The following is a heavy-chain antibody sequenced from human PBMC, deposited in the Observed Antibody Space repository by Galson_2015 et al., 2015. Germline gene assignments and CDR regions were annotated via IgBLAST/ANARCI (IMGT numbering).Heavy chain of an antibody. V-gene: IGHV3-7*01. D-gene: IGHD3-10*01. CDR1: GFTFSSYW. Sequence: SLRLSCAASGFTFSSYWMSWVRQAPGKGLEWVANIKQDGSEKYYVDSVKGRFTISRDNAKNSLYLQMNSLRAEDTAVYYCARELWFGELLFSHSFDYWGQGTLVTVSS. J-gene: IGHJ4*02. CDR2: IKQDGSEK. CDR3: ARELWFGELLFSHSFDY.